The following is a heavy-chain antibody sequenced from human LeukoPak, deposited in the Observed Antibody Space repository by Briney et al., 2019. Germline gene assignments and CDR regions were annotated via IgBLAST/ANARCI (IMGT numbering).Heavy chain of an antibody. D-gene: IGHD6-19*01. CDR2: IYYSGST. J-gene: IGHJ4*02. CDR3: ARGGSCWPYYFDY. V-gene: IGHV4-59*12. Sequence: PSETLSLTCTVSGGSISSYYWSWIRQPPGKGLEWIGYIYYSGSTNYNPSLKSRVTISVDTSKNQFSLKLSSVTAADTAVYYCARGGSCWPYYFDYWGQGTLVTVSS. CDR1: GGSISSYY.